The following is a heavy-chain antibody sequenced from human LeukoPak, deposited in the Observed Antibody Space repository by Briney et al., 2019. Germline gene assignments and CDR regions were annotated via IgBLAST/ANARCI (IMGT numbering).Heavy chain of an antibody. D-gene: IGHD3-9*01. CDR3: ARGGRDILTGYYTDFYYGMDV. Sequence: ASVKVSCKASGYTLTGNYMHWVRQAPGQGLEWMGRINPNSGGTNYAQKFQGRVTMTRDTSISTAYMELSRLRSDDTAMYYCARGGRDILTGYYTDFYYGMDVWGQGTTVTVSS. V-gene: IGHV1-2*06. J-gene: IGHJ6*02. CDR1: GYTLTGNY. CDR2: INPNSGGT.